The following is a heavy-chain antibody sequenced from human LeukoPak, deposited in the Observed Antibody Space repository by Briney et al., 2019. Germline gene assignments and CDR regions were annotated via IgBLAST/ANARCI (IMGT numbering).Heavy chain of an antibody. CDR1: GGSISSSSYY. CDR2: IYYSGST. D-gene: IGHD1-26*01. CDR3: ARLRAQPNSGSYYGFDNY. V-gene: IGHV4-39*01. J-gene: IGHJ4*02. Sequence: PSETLSLTCTVSGGSISSSSYYWGWIRQPPGKGLEWIGSIYYSGSTYYNPSLKSRVTISVDTSKNQFSLKLSSVTAADTAEYYCARLRAQPNSGSYYGFDNYWGQGTLVTVSS.